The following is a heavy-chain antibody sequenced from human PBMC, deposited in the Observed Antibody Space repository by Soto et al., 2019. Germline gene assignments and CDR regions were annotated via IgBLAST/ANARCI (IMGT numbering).Heavy chain of an antibody. CDR3: ARGDQYDILNRYYAMDV. Sequence: QVQLVESGGGVVQPGTSLRLSCVASGFTFNKFDMHWIRQTPDKRLQWVAFIAYDGINTYYTASVKGRFSVSRDNSKNTGSLQMNNLGLEDTATYFCARGDQYDILNRYYAMDVWGPGPTVTISS. CDR1: GFTFNKFD. J-gene: IGHJ6*02. CDR2: IAYDGINT. V-gene: IGHV3-30*19. D-gene: IGHD2-8*01.